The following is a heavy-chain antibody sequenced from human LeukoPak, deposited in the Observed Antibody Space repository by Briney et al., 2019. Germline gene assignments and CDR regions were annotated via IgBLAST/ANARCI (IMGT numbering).Heavy chain of an antibody. V-gene: IGHV4-30-4*01. CDR2: IYYSGSN. CDR3: ARSHLEKHRVVYYFDY. Sequence: PSETLSLTCTVSGGSISSGDYYWRWIRQPPGKGLEWIGYIYYSGSNYYNTSLKSRVTISVKKSKNQFSLKLSSVTAADTAVYYCARSHLEKHRVVYYFDYWGQGTLVTVSS. J-gene: IGHJ4*02. D-gene: IGHD2-21*01. CDR1: GGSISSGDYY.